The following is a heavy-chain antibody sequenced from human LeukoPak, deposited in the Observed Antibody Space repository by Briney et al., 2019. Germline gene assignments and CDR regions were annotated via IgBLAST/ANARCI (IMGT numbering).Heavy chain of an antibody. Sequence: GGSLRLSCAASGFTFSSYAMSWVRQAPGKGLEWVSAISGSGGSTYYADSVKGRFTISRDNAKNSLYLQMNSLRAEDTALYYCAKDIAPYSSSGEFDYWGQGTLVTVSS. CDR3: AKDIAPYSSSGEFDY. J-gene: IGHJ4*02. D-gene: IGHD6-6*01. CDR1: GFTFSSYA. V-gene: IGHV3-23*01. CDR2: ISGSGGST.